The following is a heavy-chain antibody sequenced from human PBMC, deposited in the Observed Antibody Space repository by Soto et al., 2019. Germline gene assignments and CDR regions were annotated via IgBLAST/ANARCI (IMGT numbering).Heavy chain of an antibody. J-gene: IGHJ3*02. Sequence: VKVSCKASGYTFTSYAMHWVRQAPGQRLEWMGWINAGNGNTKYSQKFQGRVTITRDTSASTAYMELSSLRSEDTAVYYCARFDGAMARAFDIWGQGTMVTVSS. CDR2: INAGNGNT. CDR1: GYTFTSYA. CDR3: ARFDGAMARAFDI. V-gene: IGHV1-3*01. D-gene: IGHD3-10*01.